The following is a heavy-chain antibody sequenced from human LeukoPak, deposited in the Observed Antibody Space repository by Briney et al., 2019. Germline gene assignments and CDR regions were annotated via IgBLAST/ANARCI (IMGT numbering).Heavy chain of an antibody. Sequence: ASVKVSCKASGYTFTSYDINWVRQATGQGLEWMGWMNPNSGNTGYAQKFQGRVTMTRNTSISTAYMELSSLRSEDTAVYYCARGKGSGWLKNNRFDPWGQGTLVTVSS. CDR2: MNPNSGNT. V-gene: IGHV1-8*01. CDR1: GYTFTSYD. J-gene: IGHJ5*02. CDR3: ARGKGSGWLKNNRFDP. D-gene: IGHD6-19*01.